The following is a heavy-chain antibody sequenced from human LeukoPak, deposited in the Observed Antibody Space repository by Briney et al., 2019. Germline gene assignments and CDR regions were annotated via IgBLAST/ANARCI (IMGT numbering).Heavy chain of an antibody. V-gene: IGHV1-8*01. CDR2: MNPNSGNT. J-gene: IGHJ4*02. Sequence: ASVKVSCKASGYTFTSYDINWVRQATGQGLEWMGWMNPNSGNTGYAQKFQGRVTMTRNTSISTAYMELSSLRFEDTAVYYCARSTIEYYDFWSGLRVGYFDYWGQGTLVTVSS. CDR3: ARSTIEYYDFWSGLRVGYFDY. CDR1: GYTFTSYD. D-gene: IGHD3-3*01.